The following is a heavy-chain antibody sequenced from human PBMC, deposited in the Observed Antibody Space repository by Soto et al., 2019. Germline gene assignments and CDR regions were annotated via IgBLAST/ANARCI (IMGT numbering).Heavy chain of an antibody. Sequence: SQTLSLTCAISGDSVSSNSAAWNWIRQSPSRGLEWLGRTYYRSKWYNDYAVSVKSRITINPDTSKNQFSLQLNSVTPEDTAVYYCARSAAQSRGPNYYYYYRDVWGKGTTVTVSS. CDR2: TYYRSKWYN. J-gene: IGHJ6*03. D-gene: IGHD6-13*01. V-gene: IGHV6-1*01. CDR3: ARSAAQSRGPNYYYYYRDV. CDR1: GDSVSSNSAA.